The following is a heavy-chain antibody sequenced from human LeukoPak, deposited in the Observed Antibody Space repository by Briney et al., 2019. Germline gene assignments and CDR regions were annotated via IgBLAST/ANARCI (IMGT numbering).Heavy chain of an antibody. J-gene: IGHJ4*02. D-gene: IGHD6-13*01. CDR3: ASPIAAAGNFDY. CDR2: IYTSGGT. Sequence: SETLSLTCTVSGGSISSGNYYWSWIRQPAGKGLEWIGRIYTSGGTNCNPSLESRVTISVDTSKNQFSLKLSSVTAADTAVYYCASPIAAAGNFDYWGQGTLVTVSS. CDR1: GGSISSGNYY. V-gene: IGHV4-61*02.